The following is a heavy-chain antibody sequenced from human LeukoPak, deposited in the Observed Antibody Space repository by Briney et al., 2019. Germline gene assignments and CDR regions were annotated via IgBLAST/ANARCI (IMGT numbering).Heavy chain of an antibody. D-gene: IGHD3-10*01. J-gene: IGHJ4*02. V-gene: IGHV3-74*01. CDR2: IKSDGSGT. CDR3: SSGSYHNDY. Sequence: GGSLRLSCTASGLTFSTYWMHWVRQAPGKGPVWVAHIKSDGSGTTSADSVKGRFTISRDNAKNALYLQMNSLRAEDTAVYYCSSGSYHNDYWGQGTLVTVSS. CDR1: GLTFSTYW.